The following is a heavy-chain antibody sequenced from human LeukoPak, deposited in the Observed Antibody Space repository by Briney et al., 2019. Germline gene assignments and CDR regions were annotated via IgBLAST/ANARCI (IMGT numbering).Heavy chain of an antibody. J-gene: IGHJ5*02. CDR3: ACRDLTTTWSFP. CDR2: IYPGDLRV. CDR1: GYSFTSYW. D-gene: IGHD1-14*01. Sequence: GESLKISCQGFGYSFTSYWIGWVRQMPGKGMEWMGVIYPGDLRVRYNPSFQGQVTISVDKSINTAYLQWVSLRASDSAMYYCACRDLTTTWSFPWGQGTLVTVSS. V-gene: IGHV5-51*01.